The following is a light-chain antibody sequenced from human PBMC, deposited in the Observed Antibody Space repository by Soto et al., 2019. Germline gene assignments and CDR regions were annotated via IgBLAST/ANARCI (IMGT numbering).Light chain of an antibody. CDR2: GAS. V-gene: IGKV3-20*01. CDR1: QSVSSSY. CDR3: QQYGSSSFT. Sequence: EIVLTQSPGTLSLSPGERATLSCRASQSVSSSYIAWYQQKPGQAPRLLIYGASSRGTGIPDRFSGSGSGTDFTLTITRLEPEDFAVYYCQQYGSSSFTFGPGTKVDIK. J-gene: IGKJ3*01.